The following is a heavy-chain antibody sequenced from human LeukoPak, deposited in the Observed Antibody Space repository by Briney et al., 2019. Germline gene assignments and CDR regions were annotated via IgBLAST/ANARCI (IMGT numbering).Heavy chain of an antibody. V-gene: IGHV4-59*08. CDR3: AGITTMIVLNGAFDI. D-gene: IGHD3-22*01. J-gene: IGHJ3*02. CDR2: IYYSGST. CDR1: GGSISSYY. Sequence: SETLSLTCTVSGGSISSYYWSWIRQPPGKGLEWIGYIYYSGSTNYNPSLKSRVTISVDTSKNQFSLKLSSVTAADTAVYYCAGITTMIVLNGAFDIWGQGTIVTVSS.